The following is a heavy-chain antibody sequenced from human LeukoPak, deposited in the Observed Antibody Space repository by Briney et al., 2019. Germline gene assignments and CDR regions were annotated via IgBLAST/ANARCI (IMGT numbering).Heavy chain of an antibody. CDR3: ARDRPIDGHKFDY. Sequence: PSETLSLTCTVSGGSISSGGDFWTWIRQRPEMGLEWIGYVDTSGSNYYNPSLQSRVTMSIVESTNQFSLKLTSVTAADTAVYFCARDRPIDGHKFDYWGQGILVTVSS. V-gene: IGHV4-31*03. J-gene: IGHJ4*02. CDR2: VDTSGSN. CDR1: GGSISSGGDF.